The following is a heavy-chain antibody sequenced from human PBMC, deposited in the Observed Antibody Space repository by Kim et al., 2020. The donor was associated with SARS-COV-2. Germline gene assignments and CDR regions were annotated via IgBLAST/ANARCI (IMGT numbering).Heavy chain of an antibody. CDR1: GFTFSSYG. CDR2: ISYDGSNK. J-gene: IGHJ6*02. V-gene: IGHV3-30*18. CDR3: AKGTYYDILTGPNYYGMDV. Sequence: GGSLRLSCAASGFTFSSYGMHWVRQAPGKGLEWVAVISYDGSNKYYADSVKGRFTISRDNSKNTLYLQMNSLRAEDTAVYYCAKGTYYDILTGPNYYGMDVWGQGTTVTVSS. D-gene: IGHD3-9*01.